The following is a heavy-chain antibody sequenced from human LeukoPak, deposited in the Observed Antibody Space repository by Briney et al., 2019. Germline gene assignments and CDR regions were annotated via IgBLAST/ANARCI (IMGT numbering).Heavy chain of an antibody. V-gene: IGHV3-21*01. CDR3: ARDLEVAAAPDF. CDR2: ISSSSGYI. D-gene: IGHD2-15*01. J-gene: IGHJ4*02. CDR1: GFTFSTYS. Sequence: GGSLRLSCAASGFTFSTYSMNWVRQAPGKGLEWVSSISSSSGYIYYADSVKGRFTISRDNAKNSLYLQMNRMRAEDTAVYYCARDLEVAAAPDFWGQGTLVTVSS.